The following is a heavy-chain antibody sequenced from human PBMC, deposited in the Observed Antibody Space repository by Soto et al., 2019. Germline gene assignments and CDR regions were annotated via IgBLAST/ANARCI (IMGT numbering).Heavy chain of an antibody. Sequence: PGGSLRLSCAASGFTFSSYAMSWVRQAPGKGLEWVSAISGSGGSTYYADSVKGRFTISRDNSKNTLYLQMNSLRAEDTAVYYCAKVMLCSGGSCRKRSAYYYYYGMDVWGQGTTVTVSS. V-gene: IGHV3-23*01. CDR1: GFTFSSYA. J-gene: IGHJ6*02. CDR3: AKVMLCSGGSCRKRSAYYYYYGMDV. CDR2: ISGSGGST. D-gene: IGHD2-15*01.